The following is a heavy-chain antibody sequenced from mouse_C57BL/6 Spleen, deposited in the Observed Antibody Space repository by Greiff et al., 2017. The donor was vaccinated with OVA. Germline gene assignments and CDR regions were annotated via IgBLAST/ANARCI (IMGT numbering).Heavy chain of an antibody. CDR3: ARKNSNYRYYYAMDY. V-gene: IGHV2-2*01. J-gene: IGHJ4*01. CDR2: IWSGGST. D-gene: IGHD2-5*01. Sequence: QVHVKQSGPGLVQPSQSLSITCTVSGFSLTSYGVHWVRQSPGKGLEWLGVIWSGGSTDYNAAFISRLSISKDNSKSQVFFKMNSLQADDTAIYYCARKNSNYRYYYAMDYWGQGTSVTVSS. CDR1: GFSLTSYG.